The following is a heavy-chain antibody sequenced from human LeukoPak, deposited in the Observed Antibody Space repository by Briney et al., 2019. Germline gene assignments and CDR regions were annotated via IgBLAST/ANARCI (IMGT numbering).Heavy chain of an antibody. J-gene: IGHJ5*02. V-gene: IGHV1-46*01. CDR2: INPSAGST. CDR3: ARGRKPFSGTAIYSGNWFDP. D-gene: IGHD3-10*02. CDR1: GYTFTSKF. Sequence: ASVKVSCKASGYTFTSKFIHWVRQAPGQGLEWMGIINPSAGSTNFPQKFQGRVTMTRDTSTSTVYMELSNLRSEDTAVYYCARGRKPFSGTAIYSGNWFDPWGQGTLVTVSS.